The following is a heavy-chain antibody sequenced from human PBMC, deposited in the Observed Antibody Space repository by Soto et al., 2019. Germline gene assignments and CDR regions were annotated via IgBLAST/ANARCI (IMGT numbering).Heavy chain of an antibody. D-gene: IGHD2-15*01. CDR1: GFSFSSYW. CDR3: ARTAANWFDP. V-gene: IGHV5-51*01. J-gene: IGHJ5*02. CDR2: IYPGDSNT. Sequence: PGESLKISCKGSGFSFSSYWIGWVRQMPGKGLEWMGIIYPGDSNTRYSPSFQGQVTFSADKSISTAYLQWSSLKASDTAMYYCARTAANWFDPWGQGTLVTVSS.